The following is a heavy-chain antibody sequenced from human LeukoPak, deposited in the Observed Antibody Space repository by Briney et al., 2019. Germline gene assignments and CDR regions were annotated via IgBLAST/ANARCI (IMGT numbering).Heavy chain of an antibody. Sequence: GGSLRLSCAASGFTFSNYWMSWARQAPGKGLEWVANIGQDGSEKYYVDSVKGRFTISRDNAKNSLYLHMNSLRAEDTAVYYCARDEVNCSRTSCYSRVDYWGQGTLVTVSS. CDR2: IGQDGSEK. CDR1: GFTFSNYW. CDR3: ARDEVNCSRTSCYSRVDY. J-gene: IGHJ4*02. D-gene: IGHD2-2*01. V-gene: IGHV3-7*01.